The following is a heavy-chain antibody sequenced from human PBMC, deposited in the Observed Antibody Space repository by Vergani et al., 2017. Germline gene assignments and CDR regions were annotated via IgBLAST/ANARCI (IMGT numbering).Heavy chain of an antibody. CDR3: ARGGYDFWSGYYPGDYYYYMDV. CDR1: GFTFNHYA. D-gene: IGHD3-3*01. Sequence: EVQLLESGGDLVQPGGSLRLSCAASGFTFNHYAMNWVRQAPGKGLEWVSSISSSSSYIYYADSVKGRFTISRDNAKNSLYLQMNSLRAEDTAVYYCARGGYDFWSGYYPGDYYYYMDVWGKGTTVTVSS. V-gene: IGHV3-21*02. J-gene: IGHJ6*03. CDR2: ISSSSSYI.